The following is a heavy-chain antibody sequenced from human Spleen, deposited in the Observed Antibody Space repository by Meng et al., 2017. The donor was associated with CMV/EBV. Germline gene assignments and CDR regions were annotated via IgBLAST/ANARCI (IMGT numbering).Heavy chain of an antibody. Sequence: GGSLRLSCAASGFTFSSYAMSWVRQAPGKGLEWVSVIYSGGSSTYYADSVKGRFTISRDNSKNTLYLQMNSLRAEDTAVYYCAKDYKYYDFWSGYIYWGQGTLVTVSS. J-gene: IGHJ4*02. CDR1: GFTFSSYA. CDR2: IYSGGSST. D-gene: IGHD3-3*01. V-gene: IGHV3-23*03. CDR3: AKDYKYYDFWSGYIY.